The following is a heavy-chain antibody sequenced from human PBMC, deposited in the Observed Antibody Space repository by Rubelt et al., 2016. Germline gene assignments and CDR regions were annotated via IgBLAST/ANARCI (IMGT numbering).Heavy chain of an antibody. V-gene: IGHV4-34*11. Sequence: QVQLQQWGAGLLKPSETLSLTCAVYGGSFSGYYWSWIRQPPGKGLEWIGYIYYSGSTNTNPSLKSRYTKSVDKYKNQVSLRQSSVTAAETAVYDWARDNTAMVPAAFDIWGQGTMVTVSS. CDR3: ARDNTAMVPAAFDI. CDR2: IYYSGST. J-gene: IGHJ3*02. CDR1: GGSFSGYY. D-gene: IGHD5-18*01.